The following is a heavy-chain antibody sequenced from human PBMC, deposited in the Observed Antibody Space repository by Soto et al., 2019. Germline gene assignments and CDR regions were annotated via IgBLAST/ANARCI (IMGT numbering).Heavy chain of an antibody. CDR3: AREGAWDYYGSGSYGPFDY. D-gene: IGHD3-10*01. J-gene: IGHJ4*02. CDR1: GFTFSSYA. V-gene: IGHV3-30-3*01. CDR2: ISYDGSNK. Sequence: GGSLRLSCAASGFTFSSYAMHWVRQAPGKGLEWVAVISYDGSNKYYADSVKGRFTISRDNSKNTLYLQMNSLRAEDTAVYYCAREGAWDYYGSGSYGPFDYWGQGTLVTVSS.